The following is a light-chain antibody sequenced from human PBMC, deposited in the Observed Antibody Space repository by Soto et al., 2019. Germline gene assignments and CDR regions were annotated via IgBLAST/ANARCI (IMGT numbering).Light chain of an antibody. J-gene: IGKJ5*01. CDR1: QSVRTN. CDR3: PQLYNPPLIT. CDR2: DAS. V-gene: IGKV3-11*01. Sequence: EIVLTQSPATLSLSPGERATLSCRASQSVRTNLAWYQQKVGQAPRLLIYDASKRATGIPAMFSGSGSGTDYILTISSLRPVFFAVYIYPQLYNPPLITFGQGTRLEIK.